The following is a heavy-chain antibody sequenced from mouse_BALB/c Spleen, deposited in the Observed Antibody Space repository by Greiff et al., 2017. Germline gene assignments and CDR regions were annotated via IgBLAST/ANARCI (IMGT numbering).Heavy chain of an antibody. Sequence: VQLQQSGAELVRSGASVKLSCTASGFNIKDYYMHWVKQRPEQGLEWIGWIDPENGDTEYAPKFQGKATMTADTSSNTAYLQLSSLTSEATAVYYWTFYDGYYPTWCAYWGQGTLGTVSA. V-gene: IGHV14-4*02. D-gene: IGHD2-3*01. J-gene: IGHJ3*01. CDR1: GFNIKDYY. CDR2: IDPENGDT. CDR3: TFYDGYYPTWCAY.